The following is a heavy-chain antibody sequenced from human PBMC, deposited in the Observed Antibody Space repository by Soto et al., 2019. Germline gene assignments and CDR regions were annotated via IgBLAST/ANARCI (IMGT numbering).Heavy chain of an antibody. J-gene: IGHJ4*02. D-gene: IGHD2-21*01. Sequence: PVGSLRLSCAASGFTFSNAWMSWVRQAPGKGLEWVGRIKSKTDGGTTDYAAPVKGRFTISRDDSKNTLYLQMNSLKTEDTAVYYCTTALLAYCGGDYYSYWGQGTLVTVSS. CDR2: IKSKTDGGTT. V-gene: IGHV3-15*01. CDR3: TTALLAYCGGDYYSY. CDR1: GFTFSNAW.